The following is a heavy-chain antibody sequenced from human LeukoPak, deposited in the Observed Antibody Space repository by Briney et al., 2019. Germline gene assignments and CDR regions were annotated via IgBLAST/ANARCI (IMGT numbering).Heavy chain of an antibody. J-gene: IGHJ3*02. CDR1: GFTFSSYA. CDR3: ARDSHKFDSSGYYPDAFDI. D-gene: IGHD3-22*01. CDR2: ISSSGSSI. Sequence: GGSLRLSCAASGFTFSSYAMNWVRQAPGKGLEWVSYISSSGSSIYYADSVKGRFTISRDNAKKSLYLQMHSLRAEDTAVYYCARDSHKFDSSGYYPDAFDIWGQGTMVTVSS. V-gene: IGHV3-48*03.